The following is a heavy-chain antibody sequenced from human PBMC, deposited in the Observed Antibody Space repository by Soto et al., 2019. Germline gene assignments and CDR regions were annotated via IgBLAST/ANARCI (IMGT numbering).Heavy chain of an antibody. D-gene: IGHD1-7*01. CDR3: AIDAEYNWNYLGYFDY. CDR1: GGSVSSSNW. CDR2: IYHSGST. V-gene: IGHV4-4*02. Sequence: SETLSLTCAVSGGSVSSSNWWSWVRQPPGKGLEWIGEIYHSGSTNYNPSLKSRVTISVDKSKNQFSLKLSSVTAADTAVYYCAIDAEYNWNYLGYFDYWGQGTLVTVSS. J-gene: IGHJ4*02.